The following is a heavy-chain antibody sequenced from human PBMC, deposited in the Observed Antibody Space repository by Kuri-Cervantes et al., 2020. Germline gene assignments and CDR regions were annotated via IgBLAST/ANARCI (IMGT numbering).Heavy chain of an antibody. CDR2: ITPFNGNT. CDR1: GYTFTSYY. J-gene: IGHJ6*03. Sequence: SVKVSCKASGYTFTSYYMHWVRQAPGQALEWMGWITPFNGNTNYAQKFQDRVTITRDRSMSTAYMELNSLRAEDTAVYYCARGARYYYMDVWGKGTTVTVSS. V-gene: IGHV1-45*02. CDR3: ARGARYYYMDV.